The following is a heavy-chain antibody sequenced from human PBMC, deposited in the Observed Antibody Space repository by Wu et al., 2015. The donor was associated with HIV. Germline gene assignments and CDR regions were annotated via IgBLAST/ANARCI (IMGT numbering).Heavy chain of an antibody. D-gene: IGHD1-7*01. CDR1: GYTFTDYY. CDR2: INPNSGAT. V-gene: IGHV1-2*02. CDR3: ATTITGTTSYYFDY. J-gene: IGHJ4*02. Sequence: QVQLVQSGAEVKNPGASVRVSCKASGYTFTDYYMHWVRQAPGQGLEWMGWINPNSGATNYAKKFQGRVTLTRDTSISTAYLEVSRLRSDDTAVYYCATTITGTTSYYFDYWGQGTLVTVSS.